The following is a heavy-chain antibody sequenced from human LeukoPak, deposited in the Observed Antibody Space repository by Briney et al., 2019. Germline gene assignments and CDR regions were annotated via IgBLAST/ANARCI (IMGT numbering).Heavy chain of an antibody. Sequence: GRSLRLSCAASGFTFSSYGMHWVRQAPGKGLEWVAVIWYDGSNKYYTDSVKGRFTISRDNSKNTLYLQMNSLRAEDTAVYYCAKGSHRVPAISPEFDYWGQGTLVTVSS. J-gene: IGHJ4*02. CDR2: IWYDGSNK. V-gene: IGHV3-33*06. CDR3: AKGSHRVPAISPEFDY. CDR1: GFTFSSYG. D-gene: IGHD1-14*01.